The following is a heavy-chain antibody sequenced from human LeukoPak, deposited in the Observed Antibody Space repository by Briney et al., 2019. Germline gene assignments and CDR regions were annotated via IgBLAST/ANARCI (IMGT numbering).Heavy chain of an antibody. Sequence: PGGSLRLSCAASGFTFSSYAMHWDRKAPGKGPEYVSAISSNGGSTYYANSVKGRCTISRDNSKNTLYLHMGSLRAEDMAVYYCARGAVDTAMVEYWGQGTLVTVSS. CDR3: ARGAVDTAMVEY. CDR1: GFTFSSYA. D-gene: IGHD5-18*01. V-gene: IGHV3-64*01. CDR2: ISSNGGST. J-gene: IGHJ4*02.